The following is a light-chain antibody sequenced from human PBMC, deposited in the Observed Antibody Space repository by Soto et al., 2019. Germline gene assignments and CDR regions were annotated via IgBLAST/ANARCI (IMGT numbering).Light chain of an antibody. J-gene: IGKJ5*01. Sequence: EIVMTQSPGTLSVSPVERATLSCMAGQGVTTNFAWYQQKSGQSPRLLIYDVSIRATGVPARFSGSGSGTDFTLTINSLEPEDFAVYYCQQRSSWPITFGQGTRLEIK. CDR1: QGVTTN. CDR2: DVS. V-gene: IGKV3-11*01. CDR3: QQRSSWPIT.